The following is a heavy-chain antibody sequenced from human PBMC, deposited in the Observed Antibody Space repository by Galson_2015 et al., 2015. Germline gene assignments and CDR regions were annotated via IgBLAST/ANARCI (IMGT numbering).Heavy chain of an antibody. Sequence: ETLSLTCTVSGGSISSYYWSWIRQPPGKGLEWIGYIYYSGSTNYNPSLKSRVTISVDTSKNQFSLKLSSVTAADTAVYYCARVQFTATAPYYYYMDVWGKGTTVTVSS. CDR3: ARVQFTATAPYYYYMDV. CDR1: GGSISSYY. CDR2: IYYSGST. V-gene: IGHV4-59*01. J-gene: IGHJ6*03. D-gene: IGHD2-21*02.